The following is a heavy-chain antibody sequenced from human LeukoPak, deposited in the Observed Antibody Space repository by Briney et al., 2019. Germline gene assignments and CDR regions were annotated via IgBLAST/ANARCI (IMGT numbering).Heavy chain of an antibody. V-gene: IGHV3-13*01. CDR2: IGVGGDT. J-gene: IGHJ4*02. D-gene: IGHD4-11*01. CDR3: AKAFDYNGLRGEGGSFDR. CDR1: GFNFSKND. Sequence: GGSLRLSCVASGFNFSKNDMHWVRQTTERGLEWVSAIGVGGDTYCADPVKGRFTISRENGKNSVYLQMNSLRAGDTALYFCAKAFDYNGLRGEGGSFDRWGQGALVTVSS.